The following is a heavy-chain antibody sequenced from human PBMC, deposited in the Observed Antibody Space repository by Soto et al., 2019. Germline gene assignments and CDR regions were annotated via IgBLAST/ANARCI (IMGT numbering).Heavy chain of an antibody. Sequence: VQLLESGGGLVQPGGSLRLSCAASGFTFSSYAMAWVRQAPGKGLEWVSAISGGGGSTYYSDSVKGRFTISRDNSKNTLYLQINSLRAEDTAVYYCVKGPGSGYSFGNASNWFDPWGQGTLVTVSS. CDR3: VKGPGSGYSFGNASNWFDP. J-gene: IGHJ5*02. V-gene: IGHV3-23*01. D-gene: IGHD5-18*01. CDR1: GFTFSSYA. CDR2: ISGGGGST.